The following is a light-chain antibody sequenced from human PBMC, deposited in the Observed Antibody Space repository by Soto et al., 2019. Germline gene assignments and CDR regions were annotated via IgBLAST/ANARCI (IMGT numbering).Light chain of an antibody. CDR3: QKYNRAPLT. Sequence: DIQMTQSPSSLSASAGDRITITCRASQDISIYLAWYRQRPGEVPKLLIYGASTLQSGVPSRFSGSRSGTEFTLTIRSLQPEDVATYYCQKYNRAPLTFGGGTKVEIK. CDR2: GAS. V-gene: IGKV1-27*01. CDR1: QDISIY. J-gene: IGKJ4*01.